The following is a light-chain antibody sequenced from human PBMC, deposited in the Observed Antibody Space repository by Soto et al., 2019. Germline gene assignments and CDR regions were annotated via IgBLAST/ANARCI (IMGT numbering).Light chain of an antibody. CDR3: QQYDNSPPLT. V-gene: IGKV3-15*01. Sequence: EIVLTQSPATLSLPPGERATLSCRASQSVGNSLAWYQQKPGQAPRLLIYGASRRAMDIPVRFSGSGSGTEFTLTISSLQSEDFALYFCQQYDNSPPLTFGGGTKVEF. J-gene: IGKJ4*01. CDR1: QSVGNS. CDR2: GAS.